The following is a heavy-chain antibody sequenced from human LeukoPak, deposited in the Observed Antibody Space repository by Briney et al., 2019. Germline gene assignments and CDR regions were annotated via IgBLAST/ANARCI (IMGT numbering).Heavy chain of an antibody. J-gene: IGHJ3*02. V-gene: IGHV3-23*01. CDR2: LSGSGSNT. CDR1: GITFSGSG. CDR3: ATRSYCSGGSCYSLPDAFDI. D-gene: IGHD2-15*01. Sequence: GGSLRLSCAASGITFSGSGMSWVRQAPGKGLEWVSTLSGSGSNTHYADSVKGRFTISRDISKNTLYLQMNSLRADDTAVYYCATRSYCSGGSCYSLPDAFDIWGQGTMVTVSS.